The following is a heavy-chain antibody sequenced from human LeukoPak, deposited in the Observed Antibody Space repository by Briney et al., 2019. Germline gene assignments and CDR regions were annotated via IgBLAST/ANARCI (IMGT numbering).Heavy chain of an antibody. D-gene: IGHD3-22*01. J-gene: IGHJ4*02. CDR1: GFTFSTYA. V-gene: IGHV3-30-3*01. CDR2: ISYDGSNK. Sequence: GRSLRLSCAASGFTFSTYAMRWVRQAPGKGLEWVALISYDGSNKYYADSVKGRFTISRDNSKNTLYVQMNSLRAEDTAVYYCARNYYDSSGYYSLGVYGGQGTLVTVSS. CDR3: ARNYYDSSGYYSLGVY.